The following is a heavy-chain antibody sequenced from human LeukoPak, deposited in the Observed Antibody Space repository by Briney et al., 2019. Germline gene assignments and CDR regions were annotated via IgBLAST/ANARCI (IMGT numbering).Heavy chain of an antibody. J-gene: IGHJ4*02. CDR2: ISGNGGST. D-gene: IGHD2-15*01. V-gene: IGHV3-23*01. CDR3: AKQLGYCSDGSCYFPY. Sequence: GGSLSLSCAASGFTFSSYAMSWVRQAPGKGLEWVSAISGNGGSTYYADSVKGRFTISRDNSKSTLCLQMNSLRAEDTAVYYCAKQLGYCSDGSCYFPYWGQGTLVTVSS. CDR1: GFTFSSYA.